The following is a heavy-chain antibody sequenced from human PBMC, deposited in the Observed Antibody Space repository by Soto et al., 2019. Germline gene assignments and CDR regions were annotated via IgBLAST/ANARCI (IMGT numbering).Heavy chain of an antibody. V-gene: IGHV1-46*01. CDR1: GYTFTSYY. D-gene: IGHD3-3*01. CDR2: INPSGGST. Sequence: QVQLVQSGAEVKKPGASVKVSCKASGYTFTSYYMHWVRQAPGQGLEWMGIINPSGGSTSYAQKFQGRVTMTRDTSTSTVYMELSSLRSEDTAVYYCARRGTILGVVPYDPLYGMDVWGQGTTVTVSS. J-gene: IGHJ6*02. CDR3: ARRGTILGVVPYDPLYGMDV.